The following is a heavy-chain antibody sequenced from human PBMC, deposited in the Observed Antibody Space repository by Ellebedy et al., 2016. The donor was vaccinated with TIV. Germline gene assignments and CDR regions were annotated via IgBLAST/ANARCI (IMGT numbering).Heavy chain of an antibody. Sequence: PGGSLRLSCAAPGFTFSNFAMTWVRQAPGKGLEWVSRITGSGDITSYGDSVQGRFTVSRDNSKNTLYLEMNTLRADDTAIYFCAHNILNKGYSLLDYWGQGTLVTVSS. J-gene: IGHJ4*02. CDR1: GFTFSNFA. CDR3: AHNILNKGYSLLDY. CDR2: ITGSGDIT. V-gene: IGHV3-23*01. D-gene: IGHD2-15*01.